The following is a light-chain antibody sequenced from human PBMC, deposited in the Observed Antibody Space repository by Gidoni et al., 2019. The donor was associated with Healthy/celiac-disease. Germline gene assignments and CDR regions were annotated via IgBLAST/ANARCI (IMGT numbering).Light chain of an antibody. CDR2: DVS. CDR1: SSDVGGYNS. Sequence: QSAMTQPASVYGSPGQSMTISCTGTSSDVGGYNSDAWSQQHPSKDPKLMIYDVSKRPSGVSNLCSGSESGNTASLTISGLQADDDAYYSCSSYTSSSVVFGGGTTLTVL. J-gene: IGLJ2*01. V-gene: IGLV2-14*01. CDR3: SSYTSSSVV.